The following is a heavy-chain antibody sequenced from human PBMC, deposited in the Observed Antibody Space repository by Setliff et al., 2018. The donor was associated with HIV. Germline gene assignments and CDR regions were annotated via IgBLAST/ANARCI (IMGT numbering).Heavy chain of an antibody. J-gene: IGHJ4*02. CDR2: IYYSGSA. V-gene: IGHV4-39*07. Sequence: SETLSLTCTVSGGSISSGGYYWSWIRQHPGKGLEWIGSIYYSGSAYYNPSLKSRVTISVDTSKNQFSLRLSSVTAADTAVYYCASPGDSPFFDYWGQGTLVTVSS. CDR3: ASPGDSPFFDY. D-gene: IGHD3-16*01. CDR1: GGSISSGGYY.